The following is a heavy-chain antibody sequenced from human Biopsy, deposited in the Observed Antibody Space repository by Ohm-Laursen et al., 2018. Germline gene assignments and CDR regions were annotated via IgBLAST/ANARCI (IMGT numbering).Heavy chain of an antibody. D-gene: IGHD3-3*01. V-gene: IGHV4-59*01. J-gene: IGHJ3*01. CDR2: ISNRGST. Sequence: SETLSLTCTVSGGSTSSDYWSWIRQSPGKGLEWIGYISNRGSTNYNPSLRGRVTISVDTSKNQFSLKLSSLTAADTAVFFCARLYRLDDYWNGDPPDAFDVWGQGTVVTVSS. CDR1: GGSTSSDY. CDR3: ARLYRLDDYWNGDPPDAFDV.